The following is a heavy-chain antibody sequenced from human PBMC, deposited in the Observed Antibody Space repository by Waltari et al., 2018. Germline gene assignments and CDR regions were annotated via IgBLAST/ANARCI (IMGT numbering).Heavy chain of an antibody. Sequence: EVQLLESGGGLVQPGGSLRLSCAASGFTFSSYAMSGVRQAPGKGLEWVSAISGSGGSTYYADSVKGRFTISRDNSKNTLYLQMNSLRAEDTAVYYCAKKGYGSGSYPDYWGQGTLVTVSS. CDR1: GFTFSSYA. J-gene: IGHJ4*02. CDR2: ISGSGGST. D-gene: IGHD3-10*01. CDR3: AKKGYGSGSYPDY. V-gene: IGHV3-23*01.